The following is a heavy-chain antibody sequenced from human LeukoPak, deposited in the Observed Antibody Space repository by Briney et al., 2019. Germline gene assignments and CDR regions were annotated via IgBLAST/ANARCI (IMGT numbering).Heavy chain of an antibody. J-gene: IGHJ4*02. D-gene: IGHD6-13*01. CDR2: ISAYNGNT. CDR3: ARGSPGIAAAGNFDY. Sequence: ASVKVSCKASGYTFTSYGISWVRQAPGQGLEWMGWISAYNGNTNYAQKLQGRVTMTTDTSTSTAYMEPRSLRSDDTAVYYCARGSPGIAAAGNFDYWGQGTLVTVSS. CDR1: GYTFTSYG. V-gene: IGHV1-18*01.